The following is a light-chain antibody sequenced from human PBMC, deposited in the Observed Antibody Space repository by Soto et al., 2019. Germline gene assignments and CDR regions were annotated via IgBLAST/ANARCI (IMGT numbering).Light chain of an antibody. Sequence: QSVLSQPPSVTGAPGQRVTISCTGSVSNIGGDYDVHWYQQLPGTAPKLLIFANINRPSGVPDRFSGSKSGTSASLAITGLRAEDEADYYCQSYDSSPSGYVFGTGTKVTVL. CDR1: VSNIGGDYD. J-gene: IGLJ1*01. CDR3: QSYDSSPSGYV. CDR2: ANI. V-gene: IGLV1-40*01.